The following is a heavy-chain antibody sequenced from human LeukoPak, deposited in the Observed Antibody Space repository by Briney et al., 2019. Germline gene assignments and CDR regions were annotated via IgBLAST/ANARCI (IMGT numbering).Heavy chain of an antibody. CDR2: ISYDGSNK. D-gene: IGHD2-15*01. J-gene: IGHJ6*02. CDR3: AKDYDDIVVVVAGYYYYYGMDV. Sequence: GGSLRLSCAASGFTFSSYGMHWVRQAPGKGLEWVAVISYDGSNKYYADSVKGRFTISGDNSKNTLYLQMNSLRAEDTAVYYCAKDYDDIVVVVAGYYYYYGMDVWGQGTTVTVSS. V-gene: IGHV3-30*18. CDR1: GFTFSSYG.